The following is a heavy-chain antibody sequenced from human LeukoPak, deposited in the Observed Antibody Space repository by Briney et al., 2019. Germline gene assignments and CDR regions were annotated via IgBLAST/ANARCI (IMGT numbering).Heavy chain of an antibody. D-gene: IGHD3-3*01. J-gene: IGHJ4*02. Sequence: SQTLSLTCTVSGGSISSGSYYWSWIRQPAGKGLEWIGRIYTSGSTNYNPSLKSRVTISVDTSKKQFSLKLSSVTAADTAVYYCARLTARFYDFWSQGTLVTVSS. CDR1: GGSISSGSYY. CDR2: IYTSGST. V-gene: IGHV4-61*02. CDR3: ARLTARFYDF.